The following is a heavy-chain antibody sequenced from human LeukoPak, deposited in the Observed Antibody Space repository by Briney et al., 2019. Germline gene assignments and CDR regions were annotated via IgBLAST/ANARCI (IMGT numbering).Heavy chain of an antibody. Sequence: GGSLRLSCAASGFTFSSYEMNWVRQAPGKGLELISYISGSGSTIYYADSVKGRFTISRDNAKNSLYLQMNSLRAEDTAVYYCARGVALPMDVWGKGTTVTISS. CDR3: ARGVALPMDV. V-gene: IGHV3-48*03. J-gene: IGHJ6*03. CDR2: ISGSGSTI. CDR1: GFTFSSYE.